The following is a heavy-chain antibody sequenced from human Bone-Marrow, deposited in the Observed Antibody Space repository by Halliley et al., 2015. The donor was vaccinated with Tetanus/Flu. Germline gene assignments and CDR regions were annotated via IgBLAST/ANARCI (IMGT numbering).Heavy chain of an antibody. V-gene: IGHV4-4*02. CDR3: ARTTYGGFDP. CDR2: IHHNGNP. D-gene: IGHD1-1*01. J-gene: IGHJ5*02. Sequence: GLEWIGEIHHNGNPNYNPSLKSRVTMSVDKSKFQFSLGLDYVPAADTAVYYCARTTYGGFDPWGQGTMVTVSS.